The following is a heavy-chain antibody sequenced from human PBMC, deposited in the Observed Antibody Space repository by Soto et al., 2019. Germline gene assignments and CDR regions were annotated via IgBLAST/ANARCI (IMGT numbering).Heavy chain of an antibody. CDR3: AKDRRDGDFMHILVVDF. Sequence: QVRLVESRGGVVQPGGSLRLSCATSGFSLSSYAMHWVRQAPGKGLEWVALMSYDETKKYYADSVKGRFTISRDTSKNTLFLQMNNLRVEDTAVYYCAKDRRDGDFMHILVVDFWGQGALVTVSS. CDR2: MSYDETKK. CDR1: GFSLSSYA. V-gene: IGHV3-30*18. D-gene: IGHD2-15*01. J-gene: IGHJ4*02.